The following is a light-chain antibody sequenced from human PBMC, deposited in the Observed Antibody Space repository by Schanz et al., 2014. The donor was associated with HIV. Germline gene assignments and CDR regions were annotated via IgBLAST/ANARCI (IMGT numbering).Light chain of an antibody. V-gene: IGLV2-14*03. Sequence: QSALTQPPSASGSPGQSVTISCTGTSSDVGGYNYVSWYQQLPGKVPKLMIYDVSIRPSGVSNRFSGSKSGNTASLTVSGLQAEDEADYYCSSYTXSSTLDVFGTGTKLTVL. J-gene: IGLJ1*01. CDR1: SSDVGGYNY. CDR2: DVS. CDR3: SSYTXSSTLDV.